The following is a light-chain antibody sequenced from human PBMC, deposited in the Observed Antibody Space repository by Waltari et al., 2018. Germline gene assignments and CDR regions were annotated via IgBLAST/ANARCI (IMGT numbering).Light chain of an antibody. J-gene: IGKJ1*01. CDR2: GAA. CDR3: QQYGAAFPWT. V-gene: IGKV3-20*01. CDR1: DTIISDY. Sequence: IVLTHSPGTLSLSPGERATLSCRASDTIISDYLAWYQQKSGRAPRLLIYGAATRATGISDRFSGSGSGTDFTLTISRLEPEDSAVYYCQQYGAAFPWTFGQGTKVEI.